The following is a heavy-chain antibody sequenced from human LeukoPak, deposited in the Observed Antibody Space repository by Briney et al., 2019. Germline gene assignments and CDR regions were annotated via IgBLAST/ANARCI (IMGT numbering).Heavy chain of an antibody. CDR3: AREPSTGTAIDQVYGMDV. J-gene: IGHJ6*02. D-gene: IGHD5-18*01. CDR1: GGTFSSYA. Sequence: GASVRVSCKASGGTFSSYAISRVRQAPGQGLEWMGGIIPIFGTANYAQKFQGRVTITADESTSTAYMELSSLRSEDTAVYYCAREPSTGTAIDQVYGMDVWGQGTTVTVSS. V-gene: IGHV1-69*13. CDR2: IIPIFGTA.